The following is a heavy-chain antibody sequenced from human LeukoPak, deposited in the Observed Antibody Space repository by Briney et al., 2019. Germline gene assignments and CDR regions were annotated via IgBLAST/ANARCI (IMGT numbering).Heavy chain of an antibody. CDR1: GFTFSSYA. CDR2: ISGSGGST. V-gene: IGHV3-23*01. J-gene: IGHJ4*02. Sequence: GVSLRLSGAASGFTFSSYAMSWVRQAPGKGLEWFSAISGSGGSTYYADSVKGRFTISRDNSKTTLYLQMNSLRAEDTAVYYCAKGVYDFWSGYSPRLSYFDYWGQGTLVTVSS. CDR3: AKGVYDFWSGYSPRLSYFDY. D-gene: IGHD3-3*01.